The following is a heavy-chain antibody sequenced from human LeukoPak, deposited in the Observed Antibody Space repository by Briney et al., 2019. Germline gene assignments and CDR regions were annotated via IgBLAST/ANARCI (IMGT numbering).Heavy chain of an antibody. V-gene: IGHV4-34*01. CDR2: INRSGST. Sequence: SETLSLTCAVYGGSFSGYYWSWIRQPPGKGLEWIGEINRSGSTNYNPSLKSRVTISVDTSKNQFSLKLSSVTAADTAVYYCARDLGAFDIWGQGTMVTVSS. CDR1: GGSFSGYY. CDR3: ARDLGAFDI. D-gene: IGHD3-16*01. J-gene: IGHJ3*02.